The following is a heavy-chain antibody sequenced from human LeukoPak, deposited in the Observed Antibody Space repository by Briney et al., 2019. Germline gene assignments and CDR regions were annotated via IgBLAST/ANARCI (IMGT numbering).Heavy chain of an antibody. Sequence: PSETLSLTCTVSGGSISSYYWSWIRQPPGKGLEWIGYIYYSGSTNYNPSLKSRVTISVDTSKNQFSLKLSSVTAADTAVYYCARQPSCRGGSCYSSGSGSYDYWGQGTLVTVSS. CDR2: IYYSGST. J-gene: IGHJ4*02. D-gene: IGHD2-15*01. V-gene: IGHV4-59*08. CDR3: ARQPSCRGGSCYSSGSGSYDY. CDR1: GGSISSYY.